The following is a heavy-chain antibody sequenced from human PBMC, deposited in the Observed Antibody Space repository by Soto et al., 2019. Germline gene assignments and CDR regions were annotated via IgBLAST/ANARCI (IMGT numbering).Heavy chain of an antibody. CDR3: ARGPLPHQNWFDP. V-gene: IGHV4-59*01. CDR1: GGSISSYY. CDR2: IYSSGST. J-gene: IGHJ5*02. Sequence: SETLSLTCTVSGGSISSYYWSWIRQPPGKGLEWIGYIYSSGSTNYNPSLKSRVSISVDTSKNQFFLNLRSVIAADTALYYCARGPLPHQNWFDPWGLGTLVTVSS.